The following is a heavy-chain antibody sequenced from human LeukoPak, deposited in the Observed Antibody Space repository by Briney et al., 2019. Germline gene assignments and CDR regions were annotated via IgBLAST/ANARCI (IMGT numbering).Heavy chain of an antibody. J-gene: IGHJ3*02. D-gene: IGHD5-18*01. V-gene: IGHV1-69*04. Sequence: GASVKVSCKASGGTFSSYTISWVRQAPGQGLEWMGRIIPILGIANYAQKFQGGVTITADKSTSTAYMELSSLRSEDTAVYYCARDGRIQLWFGAGDAFDIWGQGTMVTVSS. CDR2: IIPILGIA. CDR3: ARDGRIQLWFGAGDAFDI. CDR1: GGTFSSYT.